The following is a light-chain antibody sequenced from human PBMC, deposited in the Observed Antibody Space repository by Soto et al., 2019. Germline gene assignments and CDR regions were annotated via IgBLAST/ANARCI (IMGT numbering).Light chain of an antibody. CDR1: SSDVGGYNY. V-gene: IGLV2-8*01. CDR2: DVS. J-gene: IGLJ1*01. CDR3: SSYAGTHIV. Sequence: QSVLTQPPSASASPGQSVAISCTGTSSDVGGYNYVSWYQQHPGKAPKLMIYDVSKRPSGVPDRFSGSKSGNTASLTVPGLQAEDEADYYCSSYAGTHIVFGTGTKVTVL.